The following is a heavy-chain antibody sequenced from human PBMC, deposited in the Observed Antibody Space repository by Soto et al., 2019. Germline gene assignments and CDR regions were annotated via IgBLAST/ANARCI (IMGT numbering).Heavy chain of an antibody. CDR1: GFTFSSYS. V-gene: IGHV3-21*01. J-gene: IGHJ4*02. Sequence: GGSLRLSCAASGFTFSSYSMNWVRQAPGKGLEWVSSISSSSSYIYYADSVKGRFTISRDNDKNSLYLQMNSLRAEDTAVYYCARDRDGYNSVWGQGTLVTVSS. CDR3: ARDRDGYNSV. D-gene: IGHD5-18*01. CDR2: ISSSSSYI.